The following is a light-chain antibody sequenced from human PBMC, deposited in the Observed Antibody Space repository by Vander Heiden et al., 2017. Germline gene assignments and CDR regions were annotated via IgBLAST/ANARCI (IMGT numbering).Light chain of an antibody. Sequence: EIVMTQSPDTLSVSPGERATLSCRASQSVTGNLAWYQQRPVQAPRLLMYGGFTRANDIPARFSGSGSGTDFTLTISSLQSEDFAVYYCQQYHRWPLTFGGGTKVQI. CDR1: QSVTGN. CDR3: QQYHRWPLT. V-gene: IGKV3-15*01. J-gene: IGKJ4*01. CDR2: GGF.